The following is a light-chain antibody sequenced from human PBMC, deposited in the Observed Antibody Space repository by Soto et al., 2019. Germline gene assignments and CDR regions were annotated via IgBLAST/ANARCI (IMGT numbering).Light chain of an antibody. V-gene: IGKV1-5*01. J-gene: IGKJ1*01. CDR3: QQYSSYPWT. CDR1: QTISSW. Sequence: DIQMTQSPSTLSASVGDRVTITCRPSQTISSWLAWYQQKPGRAPNPLIYDASSLESGVPSRFSGSGSGTEFTLTISSLQPDDFATYYCQQYSSYPWTFGQGTKVEIK. CDR2: DAS.